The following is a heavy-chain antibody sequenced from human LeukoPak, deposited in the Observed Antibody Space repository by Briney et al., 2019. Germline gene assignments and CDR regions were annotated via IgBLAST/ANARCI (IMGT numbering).Heavy chain of an antibody. J-gene: IGHJ4*02. CDR3: ARPPYYYDSSGYLLFYFDY. D-gene: IGHD3-22*01. Sequence: GGSLRLSCAASGFTFSSYAMSWVRQAPGKGLEWVSAISGSGGSTYYVDSVKGRFTISRDNSKNTLYLQMNSLRAEDTAVYYCARPPYYYDSSGYLLFYFDYWGQGTLVTVSS. CDR1: GFTFSSYA. V-gene: IGHV3-23*01. CDR2: ISGSGGST.